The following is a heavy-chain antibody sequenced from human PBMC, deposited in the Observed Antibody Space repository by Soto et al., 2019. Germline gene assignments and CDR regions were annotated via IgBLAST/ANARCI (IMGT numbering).Heavy chain of an antibody. J-gene: IGHJ3*02. CDR3: TPDIWGPGGGIHMVRGMPNAFDI. CDR2: IKSKTDGGTT. CDR1: GFTFSNAW. Sequence: GGSLRLSCAASGFTFSNAWMSWVRQAPGKGLEWVGRIKSKTDGGTTDYAAPVKGRFTISSDDSKNTLYLQMNSLKTEDTAVYYCTPDIWGPGGGIHMVRGMPNAFDIWGQGTMVTVSS. D-gene: IGHD3-10*01. V-gene: IGHV3-15*01.